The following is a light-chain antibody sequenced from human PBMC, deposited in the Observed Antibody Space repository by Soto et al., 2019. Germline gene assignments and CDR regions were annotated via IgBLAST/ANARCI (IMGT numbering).Light chain of an antibody. V-gene: IGKV1-5*01. CDR3: QRYDGY. CDR1: QNINNW. Sequence: DTQMTRSPSTLSASVGDTVTITCRARQNINNWLAWYQQKSEKVPKLLIYGASTLEDGVPSRFSGSRSGTEFTLTINSLQPDDFATYYCQRYDGYFGQGTKLEIK. J-gene: IGKJ2*01. CDR2: GAS.